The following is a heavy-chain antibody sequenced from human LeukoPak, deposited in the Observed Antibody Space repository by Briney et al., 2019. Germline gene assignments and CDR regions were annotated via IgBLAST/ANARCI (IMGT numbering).Heavy chain of an antibody. CDR2: IKQDGSEK. CDR1: GFTFSSYW. CDR3: ARDLDAYNSGSYPNWFDP. Sequence: GGSLRLSCAASGFTFSSYWMSWVRQAPGKGLEWVANIKQDGSEKYYVDSVKGRFTISRDNAKNSLYLQMNSLRAEDTAVYYCARDLDAYNSGSYPNWFDPWGQGTLVTVSS. J-gene: IGHJ5*02. D-gene: IGHD1-26*01. V-gene: IGHV3-7*01.